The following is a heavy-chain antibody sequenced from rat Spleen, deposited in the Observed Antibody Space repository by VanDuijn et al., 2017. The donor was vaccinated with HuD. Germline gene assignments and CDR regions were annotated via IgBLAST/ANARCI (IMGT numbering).Heavy chain of an antibody. D-gene: IGHD1-10*01. V-gene: IGHV3-1*01. CDR3: ARQDNYVGFAY. CDR2: ISYSGST. Sequence: EVQLQESGPALVKPSQSLSLTCSVTGYSITSNFWGWIRKFPGNKMEWMGYISYSGSTSYNPSLKSRISITRDTSKNQFFLQLNSVPTEDTATYYCARQDNYVGFAYWGQGTLVTVSS. J-gene: IGHJ3*01. CDR1: GYSITSNF.